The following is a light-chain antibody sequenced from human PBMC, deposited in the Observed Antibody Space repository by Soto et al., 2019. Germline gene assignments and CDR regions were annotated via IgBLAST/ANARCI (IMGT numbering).Light chain of an antibody. CDR1: QSVNSRY. J-gene: IGKJ5*01. CDR3: QHYVERSPIT. CDR2: GAS. V-gene: IGKV3-20*01. Sequence: DTVLTQSPGTLSLSPGEIATLFFSASQSVNSRYIAWYQVKPGQAPRLLISGASSRATGIPDRFSGSGSGTDFTLTISRLEPEDFALYYCQHYVERSPITFGQGTRLEIK.